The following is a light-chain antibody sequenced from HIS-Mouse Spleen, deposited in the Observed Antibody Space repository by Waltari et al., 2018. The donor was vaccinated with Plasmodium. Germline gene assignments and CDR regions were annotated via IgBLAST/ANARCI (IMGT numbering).Light chain of an antibody. CDR1: QSISSW. J-gene: IGKJ1*01. Sequence: DIQMTQSPSTLSASVGDRVTITCRASQSISSWLAWDQQKPGKAPKLLIDKASSLESGVPSRFSGSGSGTEFTLTISSLQPDDFATYYCQQYNSYSWTFGQGTKVEIK. CDR2: KAS. V-gene: IGKV1-5*03. CDR3: QQYNSYSWT.